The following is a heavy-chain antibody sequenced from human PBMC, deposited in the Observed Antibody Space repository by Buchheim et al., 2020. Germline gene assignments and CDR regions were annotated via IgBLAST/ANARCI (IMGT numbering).Heavy chain of an antibody. CDR1: GYTFTTYH. CDR2: ISPYNDYT. D-gene: IGHD2-2*01. V-gene: IGHV1-18*01. J-gene: IGHJ4*02. Sequence: QVQLVQSGAEVKRPGASVKVSCKASGYTFTTYHITWVRQAPGQGLEWMGWISPYNDYTHYAQNFQGRVSMSTDTYTTTAYMELRSLRSDDTAVYYCARWLTEYQKVFDYWGQGT. CDR3: ARWLTEYQKVFDY.